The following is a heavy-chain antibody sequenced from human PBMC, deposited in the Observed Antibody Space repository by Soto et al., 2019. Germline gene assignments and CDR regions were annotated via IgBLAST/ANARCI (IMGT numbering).Heavy chain of an antibody. Sequence: QVQLVQSGAEVKKPGASVKVSCKASGYTFTSYAMHWVRQAPGQRLEWMGWINAGNGNTKYSQKFQGRVTITRDTSASTAYMELSSLRSEDTAVYYCARYGGAIGWFDPWGQGTLVTVSS. V-gene: IGHV1-3*01. J-gene: IGHJ5*02. CDR1: GYTFTSYA. D-gene: IGHD3-10*01. CDR3: ARYGGAIGWFDP. CDR2: INAGNGNT.